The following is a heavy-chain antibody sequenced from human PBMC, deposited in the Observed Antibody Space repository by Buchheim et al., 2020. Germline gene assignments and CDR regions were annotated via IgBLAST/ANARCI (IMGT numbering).Heavy chain of an antibody. D-gene: IGHD3-9*01. V-gene: IGHV3-7*01. J-gene: IGHJ2*01. CDR3: ARDKSMLVIRPRNSWYFDL. CDR2: IKEDGSET. CDR1: GFTFSTYW. Sequence: EVQLVESGGGLVQPGGSLRLSCAASGFTFSTYWMTWVRQAPGKGLEWVANIKEDGSETYYVDSVKGRFTISRDNAKNSLYLQMNSLRAEDTAVYYCARDKSMLVIRPRNSWYFDLWGRGTL.